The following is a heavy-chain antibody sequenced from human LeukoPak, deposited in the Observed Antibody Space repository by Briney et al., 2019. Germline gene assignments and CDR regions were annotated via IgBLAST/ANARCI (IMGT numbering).Heavy chain of an antibody. D-gene: IGHD2-8*01. CDR1: GYTFTGYY. Sequence: ASVKVSCKASGYTFTGYYMHWVRQAPGQGLEWMGRINPNSGGTNHAQKFQGRVTMTRDTSISTAYMELSRLRSDDTAVYYCARAGYCTNGVCYKKNFDYWGQGTLVTVSS. J-gene: IGHJ4*02. CDR3: ARAGYCTNGVCYKKNFDY. CDR2: INPNSGGT. V-gene: IGHV1-2*06.